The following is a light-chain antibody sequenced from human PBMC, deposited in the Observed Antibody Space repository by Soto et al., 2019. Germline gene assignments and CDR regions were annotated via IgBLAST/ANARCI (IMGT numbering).Light chain of an antibody. Sequence: EIVMTQSPATLSVSPGERATLSCRASQSVSTKVAWYQQKPGQAPSLLIYGASTRATGIPARFSGSGSGTDFTLTISSLEPEDFAVYYCQQRSNWPTFGQGTKVDIK. V-gene: IGKV3-15*01. CDR2: GAS. CDR1: QSVSTK. J-gene: IGKJ1*01. CDR3: QQRSNWPT.